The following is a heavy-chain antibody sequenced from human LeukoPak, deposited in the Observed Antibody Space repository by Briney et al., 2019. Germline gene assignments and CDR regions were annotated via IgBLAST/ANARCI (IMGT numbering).Heavy chain of an antibody. J-gene: IGHJ3*02. V-gene: IGHV3-48*03. CDR3: ARAIVSSLGAFDI. D-gene: IGHD6-13*01. Sequence: GGSLRLSCAASGFTFSSYEMNWVRQAPGKGLEWVSYISSSGGTLYYADSVKGRFTISRDNAKNSLYLQMNSLRVEDTAVYYCARAIVSSLGAFDIWGQGTMVTVSS. CDR1: GFTFSSYE. CDR2: ISSSGGTL.